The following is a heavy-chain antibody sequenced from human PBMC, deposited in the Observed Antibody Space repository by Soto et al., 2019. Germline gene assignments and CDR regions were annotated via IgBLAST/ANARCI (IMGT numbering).Heavy chain of an antibody. V-gene: IGHV1-46*01. Sequence: ASVKVSCKASGYTFTSYYMHWVRQAPGQGLEWMGIINPSGGSTSYAQKFQGRVTMTRDTSTSTVYMELSSLRSEDTAVYYCARVVLSEYSSGWSPLDPWGQGTLVTVSS. CDR3: ARVVLSEYSSGWSPLDP. J-gene: IGHJ5*02. CDR2: INPSGGST. D-gene: IGHD6-19*01. CDR1: GYTFTSYY.